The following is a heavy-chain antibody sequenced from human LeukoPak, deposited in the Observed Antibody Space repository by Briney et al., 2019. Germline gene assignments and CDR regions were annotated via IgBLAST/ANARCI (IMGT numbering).Heavy chain of an antibody. CDR3: AKPPGLRRLDP. CDR2: ISSSGSTI. V-gene: IGHV3-48*03. D-gene: IGHD5-12*01. Sequence: GGSLRLSCAASGFTFSSYEMHWVRQAPGKGLEWVSYISSSGSTIYYADSVKGRFTISRDNAKNSLYLQMNSLRAEDTAVYYCAKPPGLRRLDPWGQGTLVTVSS. CDR1: GFTFSSYE. J-gene: IGHJ5*02.